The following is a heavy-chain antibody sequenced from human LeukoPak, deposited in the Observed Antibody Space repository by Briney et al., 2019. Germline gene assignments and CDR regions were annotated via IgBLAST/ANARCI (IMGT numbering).Heavy chain of an antibody. V-gene: IGHV4-34*01. J-gene: IGHJ3*02. CDR1: GGSFSGYY. D-gene: IGHD2-8*01. CDR3: ARYCTNGVCYRNLDI. CDR2: INHSGST. Sequence: SETLSLTCAVYGGSFSGYYWSWIRQPPGKGLEWIGEINHSGSTNYNPSLKSRVTISVDTSKNQFSLKLSSVTAADTAVYYCARYCTNGVCYRNLDIWGQGTMVTLSS.